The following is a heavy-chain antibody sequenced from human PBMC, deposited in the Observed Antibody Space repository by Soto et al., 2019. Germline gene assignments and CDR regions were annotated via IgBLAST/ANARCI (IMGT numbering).Heavy chain of an antibody. V-gene: IGHV3-48*02. D-gene: IGHD6-13*01. J-gene: IGHJ4*02. CDR3: ARGGIAAARTATFDY. Sequence: EVQLVESGGGLVQPGGSLRLSCAASGFTFSSYSMNWVRQAPGKGLEWVSYISGSSSTIYYADSVKGRFTISRDNAKNSLYLQMNGLRDEGTAVYYCARGGIAAARTATFDYWGQGTLVTVSS. CDR2: ISGSSSTI. CDR1: GFTFSSYS.